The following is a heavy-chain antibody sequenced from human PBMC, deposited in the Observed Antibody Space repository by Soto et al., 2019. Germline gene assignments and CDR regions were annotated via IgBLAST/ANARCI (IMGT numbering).Heavy chain of an antibody. CDR1: GGSISSVGHY. CDR3: ARESRIQLWKTFYH. J-gene: IGHJ1*01. V-gene: IGHV4-30-4*08. CDR2: LYYSVST. Sequence: SETLSLTCSVSGGSISSVGHYWTWIRQQPGKGLEWIGYLYYSVSTYYNPSLKSRVTISADPSQNQFALKLCSVTAEDTAVYYCARESRIQLWKTFYHWGQGTLVTVYS. D-gene: IGHD5-18*01.